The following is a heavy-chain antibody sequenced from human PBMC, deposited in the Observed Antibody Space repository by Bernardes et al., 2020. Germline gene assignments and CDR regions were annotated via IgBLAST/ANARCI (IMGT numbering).Heavy chain of an antibody. Sequence: AETLYLSCAASGFTFSNVWMSWVRQAPGPGLEWVGRIKSKTDGGTTDYAAPVKGRFTISRDDSKNTLDLQMNSLKTEDTAVYYCSTDEFYYGSGSYSTFDYWGQGTLVTGSA. J-gene: IGHJ4*02. V-gene: IGHV3-15*01. CDR1: GFTFSNVW. CDR3: STDEFYYGSGSYSTFDY. CDR2: IKSKTDGGTT. D-gene: IGHD3-10*01.